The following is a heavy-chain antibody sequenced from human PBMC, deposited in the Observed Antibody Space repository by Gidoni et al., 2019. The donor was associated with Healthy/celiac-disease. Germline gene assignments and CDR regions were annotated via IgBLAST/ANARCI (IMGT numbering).Heavy chain of an antibody. CDR2: ISSSGSTI. Sequence: EVQLVESGGGLVQPGGSLRLSCAASGFTFSSYEMNWVRQAPGKGLEWVSYISSSGSTIYYADSVKGRFTISRDNAKNSLYLQMNSLRAEDTAVYYCAREAAMALGAPYYYYGMDVWGQGTTVTVSS. CDR3: AREAAMALGAPYYYYGMDV. J-gene: IGHJ6*02. D-gene: IGHD5-18*01. CDR1: GFTFSSYE. V-gene: IGHV3-48*03.